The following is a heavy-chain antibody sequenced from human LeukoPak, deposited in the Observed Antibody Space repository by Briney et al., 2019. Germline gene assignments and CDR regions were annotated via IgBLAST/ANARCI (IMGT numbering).Heavy chain of an antibody. D-gene: IGHD2-15*01. CDR3: ARDMESGGRAFDS. CDR1: GFTFRNHW. J-gene: IGHJ4*02. Sequence: GGSLRLSCAASGFTFRNHWMHWVCQAPAKGLVWVSRIRTDGGSTAYADFVKGRFTISRDNAKNTVYLQMNSLRADDTAVYYCARDMESGGRAFDSWGQGTLVTISS. V-gene: IGHV3-74*01. CDR2: IRTDGGST.